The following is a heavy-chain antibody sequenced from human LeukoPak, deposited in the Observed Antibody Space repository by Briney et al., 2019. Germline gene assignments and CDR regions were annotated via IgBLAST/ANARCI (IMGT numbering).Heavy chain of an antibody. D-gene: IGHD4-11*01. CDR1: GYTFTGYY. CDR2: INPNSGGT. V-gene: IGHV1-2*02. Sequence: GGSLRLSCAASGYTFTGYYMHWVRQAPGQGLEWMGWINPNSGGTNYAQKFQGRVTMTRDTSISTAYMELSRLRSDDTAVYYCARDPTTVTTENWFDPWGQGTLVTVSS. J-gene: IGHJ5*02. CDR3: ARDPTTVTTENWFDP.